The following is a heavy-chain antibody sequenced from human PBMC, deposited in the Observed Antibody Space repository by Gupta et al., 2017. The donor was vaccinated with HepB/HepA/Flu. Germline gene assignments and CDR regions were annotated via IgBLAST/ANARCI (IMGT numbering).Heavy chain of an antibody. V-gene: IGHV3-74*01. Sequence: EVRLVESGGGLVQPGGSLRLSCAASGFTVTAYWMHWVRHLPGKGLEWVSHMTTNGRTTSYADSVRGRFTISRDDAKNTVYLQMNGLRADDTALYYCARDGLSTTPFDLWGQGTSVTVS. CDR2: MTTNGRTT. D-gene: IGHD2-15*01. CDR3: ARDGLSTTPFDL. J-gene: IGHJ4*02. CDR1: GFTVTAYW.